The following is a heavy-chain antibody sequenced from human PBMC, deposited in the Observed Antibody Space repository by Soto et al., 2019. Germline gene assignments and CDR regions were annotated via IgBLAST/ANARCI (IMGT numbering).Heavy chain of an antibody. J-gene: IGHJ2*01. V-gene: IGHV2-26*02. CDR1: GFSLSNARMG. CDR3: ARISDRASIAVAENWYFDL. D-gene: IGHD6-19*01. Sequence: SGPTLVNPTETLTLTCTVSGFSLSNARMGVSWIRQPPGKALEWLARIFSNDEKSYSTSLKSRLTISKDTSKSQVVLTMTNMDPVDTATYYCARISDRASIAVAENWYFDLWVRGTLVTVSS. CDR2: IFSNDEK.